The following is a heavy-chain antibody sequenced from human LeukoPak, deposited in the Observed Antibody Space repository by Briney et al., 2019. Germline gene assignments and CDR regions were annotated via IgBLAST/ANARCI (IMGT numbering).Heavy chain of an antibody. CDR1: GFTFSSYG. CDR3: ARAYCGGDCYDFDY. Sequence: GGSLRLSCAASGFTFSSYGMHWVRQAPGKGLEWVAVIWYDGSNKYYADSVKGRFTISRDNSKNTLYLQMNSLRAEDTAVYYCARAYCGGDCYDFDYWGQGTLVTVSS. J-gene: IGHJ4*02. CDR2: IWYDGSNK. V-gene: IGHV3-33*01. D-gene: IGHD2-21*02.